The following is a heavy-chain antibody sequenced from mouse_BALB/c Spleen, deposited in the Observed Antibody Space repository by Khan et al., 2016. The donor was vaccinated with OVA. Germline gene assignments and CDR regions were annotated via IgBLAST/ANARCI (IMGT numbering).Heavy chain of an antibody. Sequence: QLEESGPGLVKPSQSLSLTCTVTGYSITSDYAWNWIRQFPGNKLEWMGNISYSGSTSYNPSLKRRISITRDTSKNQFFLQLNSLTTEDTATYYSARSIMANWGQGTTLTVSS. CDR1: GYSITSDYA. V-gene: IGHV3-2*02. J-gene: IGHJ2*01. CDR2: ISYSGST. CDR3: ARSIMAN.